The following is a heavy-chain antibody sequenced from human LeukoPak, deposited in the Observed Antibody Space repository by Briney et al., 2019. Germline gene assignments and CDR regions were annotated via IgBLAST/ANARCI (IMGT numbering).Heavy chain of an antibody. Sequence: SETLSLTCTVSGGSIDNYYWTWIRQPPGKGLEWIGFVYYGGVTKYNPSLMSRVTISVDTSKNQFSLKLSSVTAADTAVYYCARGYNVYYYYYGMDVWGQGTTVTVSS. J-gene: IGHJ6*02. D-gene: IGHD5-24*01. V-gene: IGHV4-59*08. CDR3: ARGYNVYYYYYGMDV. CDR1: GGSIDNYY. CDR2: VYYGGVT.